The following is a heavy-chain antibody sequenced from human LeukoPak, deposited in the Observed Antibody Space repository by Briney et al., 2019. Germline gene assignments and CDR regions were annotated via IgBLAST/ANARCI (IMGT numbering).Heavy chain of an antibody. CDR1: GYTLTELS. D-gene: IGHD1-1*01. CDR3: ARGNWNDVEDYFDY. Sequence: ASVKVSCKVSGYTLTELSMHWVRQAPGKGLEWMGGFDPEDGETIYAQKFQGRVTITRDTSASTAYMELSSLRSEDMAVYYCARGNWNDVEDYFDYWGQGTLVTVSS. J-gene: IGHJ4*02. V-gene: IGHV1-24*01. CDR2: FDPEDGET.